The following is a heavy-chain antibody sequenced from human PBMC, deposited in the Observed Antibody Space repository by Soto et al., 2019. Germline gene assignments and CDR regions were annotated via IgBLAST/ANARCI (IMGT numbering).Heavy chain of an antibody. CDR2: INPNSGGT. CDR3: ARDKMRSSPYYFDY. J-gene: IGHJ4*02. V-gene: IGHV1-2*02. D-gene: IGHD6-13*01. Sequence: GASVKVSCKASGYTFTGYYMHWVRQAPGQGLEWMGWINPNSGGTNYAQKFQGRVTMTRGTSISTAYMELSRLRSDDTAVYYCARDKMRSSPYYFDYWGQGTLVTVSS. CDR1: GYTFTGYY.